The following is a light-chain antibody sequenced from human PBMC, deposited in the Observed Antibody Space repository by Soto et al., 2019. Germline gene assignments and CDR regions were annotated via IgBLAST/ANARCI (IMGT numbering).Light chain of an antibody. CDR1: QNVLYTSNNNNY. CDR3: QQFYSTPYT. Sequence: DIVMTQSPDSLAVSLGERATINCKSSQNVLYTSNNNNYLAWYQLKPGQPPRLLIYWASTREFVVPDRFSGSGSGTDFTLTISSLQAEDVAFYYCQQFYSTPYTFGQGTKLEIK. J-gene: IGKJ2*01. V-gene: IGKV4-1*01. CDR2: WAS.